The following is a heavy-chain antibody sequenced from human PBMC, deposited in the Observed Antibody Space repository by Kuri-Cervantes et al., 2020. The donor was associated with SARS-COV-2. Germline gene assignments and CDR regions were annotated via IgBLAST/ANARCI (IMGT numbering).Heavy chain of an antibody. Sequence: GGSLRLSCAASGFTFSSYAMHWVRQAPGKGLEYVSAISSNGGSTYYADSVKGRSTISRDNSKNTLYLQMSSLRAEDTAVYYCVKDRSGSGSYYYYFDYWGQGTLVTVSS. CDR3: VKDRSGSGSYYYYFDY. J-gene: IGHJ4*02. V-gene: IGHV3-64D*08. D-gene: IGHD3-10*01. CDR2: ISSNGGST. CDR1: GFTFSSYA.